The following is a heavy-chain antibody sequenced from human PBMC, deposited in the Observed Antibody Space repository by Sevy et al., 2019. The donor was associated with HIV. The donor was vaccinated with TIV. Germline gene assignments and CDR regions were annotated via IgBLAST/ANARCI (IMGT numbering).Heavy chain of an antibody. CDR3: SRLGAAGLAGWFDP. D-gene: IGHD6-13*01. V-gene: IGHV1-69*13. Sequence: VKVSCKASGGTFSRSAISWMRQAPRQGLERRGGIIPIFGTTNYARNFQGRLTITADESTSAAYMELSSLTSEDSAVYYCSRLGAAGLAGWFDPWGQGTLVTVSS. CDR1: GGTFSRSA. CDR2: IIPIFGTT. J-gene: IGHJ5*02.